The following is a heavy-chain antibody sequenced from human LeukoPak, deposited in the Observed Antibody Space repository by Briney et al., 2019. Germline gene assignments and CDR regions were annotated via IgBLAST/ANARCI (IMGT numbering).Heavy chain of an antibody. CDR1: GFTFSSYA. D-gene: IGHD3-16*01. CDR2: ITGSTGST. V-gene: IGHV3-23*01. J-gene: IGHJ4*02. CDR3: AKDLRLWGSYYFDY. Sequence: PGGSLRLSCAASGFTFSSYAMTWVRQPPGKGLEGVSSITGSTGSTYYADSVKGRFTISRDNSKNTLYLQMNSLRAEDTAVYYCAKDLRLWGSYYFDYWGQGTLVTVSS.